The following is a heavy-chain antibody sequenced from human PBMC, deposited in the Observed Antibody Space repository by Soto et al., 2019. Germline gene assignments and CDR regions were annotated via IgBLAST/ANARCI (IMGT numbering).Heavy chain of an antibody. J-gene: IGHJ4*02. CDR2: ISVYNGHT. V-gene: IGHV1-18*01. D-gene: IGHD4-17*01. CDR3: ASCDFGDYVPPLAH. CDR1: GYTFSSYG. Sequence: QVHLMQSGAEVKSPGASVRVSCKASGYTFSSYGVSWVRQAPGQGLEFMGWISVYNGHTNYAQKFQGRVTMTTDTSKSTAYMDLRSLRSADTAVYFWASCDFGDYVPPLAHWGQGTLVTVAA.